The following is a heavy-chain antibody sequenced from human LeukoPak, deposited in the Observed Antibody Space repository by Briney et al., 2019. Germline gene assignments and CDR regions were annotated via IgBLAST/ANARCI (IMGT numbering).Heavy chain of an antibody. V-gene: IGHV3-15*01. Sequence: GGSLRLSCAASGFTFSNAWMSWVRQAPGKGLEWVGRIKSKTDGGTTDYAAPVKGRFTISRDDSKNTLYLQMNSLKTEDTAVYYCTTEYIGFPRVVTDAFDIWGQGTMVTVSS. D-gene: IGHD2-21*02. CDR3: TTEYIGFPRVVTDAFDI. CDR1: GFTFSNAW. J-gene: IGHJ3*02. CDR2: IKSKTDGGTT.